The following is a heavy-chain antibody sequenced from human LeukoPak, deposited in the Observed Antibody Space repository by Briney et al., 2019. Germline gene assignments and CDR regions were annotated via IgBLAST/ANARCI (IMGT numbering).Heavy chain of an antibody. D-gene: IGHD3-16*02. CDR3: ARARERRGVIDY. CDR1: GFTFSSYA. CDR2: ISYDGSNK. V-gene: IGHV3-30*04. Sequence: GRSLRLSCAASGFTFSSYAMHWVRQAPGKGLEWMAVISYDGSNKYYAGSVKGRFTISRDNSKNTLYLQMNSLRAEDTAVYYCARARERRGVIDYWGQGTLVTVSS. J-gene: IGHJ4*02.